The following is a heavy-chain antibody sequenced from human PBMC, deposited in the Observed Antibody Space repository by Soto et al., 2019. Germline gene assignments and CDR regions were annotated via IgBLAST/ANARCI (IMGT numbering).Heavy chain of an antibody. J-gene: IGHJ6*02. D-gene: IGHD2-15*01. CDR1: DFSISNAW. V-gene: IGHV3-15*07. CDR2: IKTRSEGEAT. Sequence: EVQLVESGGGLLKPGGSLRLSCAASDFSISNAWMNWVRQAPGKGLEWVGRIKTRSEGEATDYAAPLKDRFAISRDDSKNTLFLQMNSLKTEDTAVYYCTTGSVEGVWGQGATVIVSS. CDR3: TTGSVEGV.